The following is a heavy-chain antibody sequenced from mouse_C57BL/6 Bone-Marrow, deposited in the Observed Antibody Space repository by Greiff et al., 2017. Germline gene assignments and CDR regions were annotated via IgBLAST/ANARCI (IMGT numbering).Heavy chain of an antibody. CDR2: INPNNGGT. J-gene: IGHJ2*01. CDR1: GYTFTDYY. D-gene: IGHD2-3*01. CDR3: ARWLLFDY. V-gene: IGHV1-26*01. Sequence: EVQLQQSGPELVKPGASVKISCKASGYTFTDYYMNWVKQSHGKSLEWIGDINPNNGGTSYNQKFKGKATLTVDKSYSTAYMELRSLTSEDSAVYYCARWLLFDYWGQGTTLTVSS.